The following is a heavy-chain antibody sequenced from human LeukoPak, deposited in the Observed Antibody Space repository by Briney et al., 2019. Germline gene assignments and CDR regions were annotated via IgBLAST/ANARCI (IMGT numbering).Heavy chain of an antibody. D-gene: IGHD3-10*01. J-gene: IGHJ4*02. CDR3: ARDSQNYYGSGGEFDY. CDR1: GFTFSSYS. CDR2: XSSSSSYI. V-gene: IGHV3-21*01. Sequence: GGSLRLSCAASGFTFSSYSMNWVRQAPGKGLXXXXXXSSSSSYIYYADSVKGRFTISRDNAKNSLYLQMNSLRAEDTAVYYCARDSQNYYGSGGEFDYWGQGTLVTVSS.